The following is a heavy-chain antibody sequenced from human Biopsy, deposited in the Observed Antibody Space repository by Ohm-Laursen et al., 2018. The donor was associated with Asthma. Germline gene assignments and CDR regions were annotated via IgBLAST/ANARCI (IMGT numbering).Heavy chain of an antibody. CDR1: GYPFIGYH. J-gene: IGHJ5*02. Sequence: ASVKVSCKASGYPFIGYHIHWMRQAPGQGLEWMGRINPNSGATNCAQKFRGRVTMTRDTSISTAYMEVSRLRSDDTAVYYCARGQKSAGDRWFDPWGQGTLVTVSS. CDR3: ARGQKSAGDRWFDP. D-gene: IGHD6-13*01. V-gene: IGHV1-2*06. CDR2: INPNSGAT.